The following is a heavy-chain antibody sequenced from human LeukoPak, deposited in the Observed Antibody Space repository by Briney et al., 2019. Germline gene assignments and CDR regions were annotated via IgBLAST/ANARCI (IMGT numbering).Heavy chain of an antibody. CDR1: GFTFSSYW. CDR2: INSDGSST. J-gene: IGHJ3*02. D-gene: IGHD3-22*01. V-gene: IGHV3-74*01. CDR3: ARSYYYDSSGYAFDI. Sequence: GGSLRLSCAASGFTFSSYWMHWVRHAPGKGLVWVSRINSDGSSTSYADSVKGRFTISRDNAKNTLYLQMNSLRAEDTAVYYCARSYYYDSSGYAFDIWGQGTMVTVSS.